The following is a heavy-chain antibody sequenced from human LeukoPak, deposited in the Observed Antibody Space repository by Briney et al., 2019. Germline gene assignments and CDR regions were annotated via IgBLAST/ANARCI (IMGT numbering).Heavy chain of an antibody. J-gene: IGHJ4*02. V-gene: IGHV1-69*13. D-gene: IGHD2-8*01. CDR3: ARSLLMVYAIAEGGTDY. CDR1: GGTFSSYA. Sequence: GASVKVSCKASGGTFSSYAISWVRQAPGQGLEWMGGTIPIFGTANYAQKFQGRVTITADESTSTAYMELSSLRSEDTAVYYCARSLLMVYAIAEGGTDYWGQGTLVTVSS. CDR2: TIPIFGTA.